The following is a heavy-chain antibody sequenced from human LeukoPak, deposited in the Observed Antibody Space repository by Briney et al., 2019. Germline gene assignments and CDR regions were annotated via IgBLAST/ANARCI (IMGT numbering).Heavy chain of an antibody. J-gene: IGHJ4*02. Sequence: GGSLRLSCAASGFTVSSNYMSWVRQAPGKGLEWVSVIYSGGSTYYADSVKGRFTVSRDNSKNTLYLQMNSLRAEDTAVYYCARVEVGAIDYWGQGTLVTVSS. V-gene: IGHV3-53*01. CDR3: ARVEVGAIDY. D-gene: IGHD1-26*01. CDR1: GFTVSSNY. CDR2: IYSGGST.